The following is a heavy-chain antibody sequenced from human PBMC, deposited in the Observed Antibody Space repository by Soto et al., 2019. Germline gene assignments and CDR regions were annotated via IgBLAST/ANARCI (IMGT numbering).Heavy chain of an antibody. V-gene: IGHV4-31*03. Sequence: SETLSLTCTVSGGSISSGGYYWSWIRQHPGKGLEWIGYIYYSGSTYYNPSLKSRVTISVDTSKNQFSLKLSSVTAADTAVYYCARVLRGYRNAIALNWFDPWGQGTLVTVAS. CDR2: IYYSGST. J-gene: IGHJ5*02. CDR3: ARVLRGYRNAIALNWFDP. CDR1: GGSISSGGYY. D-gene: IGHD5-18*01.